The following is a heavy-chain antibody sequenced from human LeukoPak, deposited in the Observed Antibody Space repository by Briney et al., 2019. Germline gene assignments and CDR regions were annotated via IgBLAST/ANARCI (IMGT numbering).Heavy chain of an antibody. CDR2: ISGSGGST. V-gene: IGHV3-23*01. CDR1: GFTFSSYG. J-gene: IGHJ6*03. CDR3: AREYSGSYPPPVYYYYYMDV. Sequence: GGSLRLSCAASGFTFSSYGMSWVRQAPGKGLEWVSAISGSGGSTYYADSVKGRFTISRDNSKNTLYLQMNSLRSDDTAVYYCAREYSGSYPPPVYYYYYMDVWGKGTTVTVSS. D-gene: IGHD1-26*01.